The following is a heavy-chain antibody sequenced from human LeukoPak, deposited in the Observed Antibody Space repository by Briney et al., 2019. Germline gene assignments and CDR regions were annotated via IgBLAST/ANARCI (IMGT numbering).Heavy chain of an antibody. J-gene: IGHJ4*02. CDR1: GYTSTHQW. CDR3: ARHSDVIGAI. Sequence: GESLKISCKASGYTSTHQWIGWVRQMSGSGLEWMGIIYPRDSDTIYSPFFQGHVTISADTSINTAYLEWSSLEASDTAIYYCARHSDVIGAIWGQGTLVTVSS. D-gene: IGHD3-10*01. V-gene: IGHV5-51*01. CDR2: IYPRDSDT.